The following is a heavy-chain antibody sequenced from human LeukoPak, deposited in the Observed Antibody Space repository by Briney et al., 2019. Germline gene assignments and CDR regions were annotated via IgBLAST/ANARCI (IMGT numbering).Heavy chain of an antibody. V-gene: IGHV3-9*01. J-gene: IGHJ3*02. Sequence: GGSLRLSRVASGFTFDDYAMHWVRQAPGKGLEWVSGLTWNSDTIGYADSVKGRFTISRDNAKNSLYLQMNSLRAEDTAVYYCAREIGSGSYYNPGAFDIWGQGTMVTVSS. CDR2: LTWNSDTI. CDR1: GFTFDDYA. CDR3: AREIGSGSYYNPGAFDI. D-gene: IGHD3-10*01.